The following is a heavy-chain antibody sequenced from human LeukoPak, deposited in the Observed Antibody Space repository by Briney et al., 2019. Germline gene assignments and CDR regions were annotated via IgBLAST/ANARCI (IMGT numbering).Heavy chain of an antibody. D-gene: IGHD2-2*01. CDR2: INPNSGGT. J-gene: IGHJ5*02. Sequence: ASVKVSCKASGYTFTGYYMHWVRQAPGQGLEWMGWINPNSGGTNYAQKFQGRVTMTRDTSISTAYMELSRLRSDDTAVYYCARDEPDCSGTSCYFYNWFDPWGQGTLVTVSS. CDR3: ARDEPDCSGTSCYFYNWFDP. V-gene: IGHV1-2*02. CDR1: GYTFTGYY.